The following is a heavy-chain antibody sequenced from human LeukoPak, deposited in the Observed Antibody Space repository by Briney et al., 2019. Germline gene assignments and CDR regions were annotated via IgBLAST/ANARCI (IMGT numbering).Heavy chain of an antibody. CDR2: ISGAGSGT. J-gene: IGHJ4*02. Sequence: GGPLRLSCAASGFTFSNYAMSWVRQAPGKGLEWVSGISGAGSGTYYADSVKGRFTISRDNSKSTLYLQMSSLGAEDMAVYYCAKARGFLGRLADYWGQGTLVTVSS. V-gene: IGHV3-23*01. CDR1: GFTFSNYA. D-gene: IGHD3-3*01. CDR3: AKARGFLGRLADY.